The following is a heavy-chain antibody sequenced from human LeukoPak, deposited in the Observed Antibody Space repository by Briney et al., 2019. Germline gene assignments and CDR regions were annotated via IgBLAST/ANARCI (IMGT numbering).Heavy chain of an antibody. CDR1: GFTFSNAW. D-gene: IGHD3-3*01. CDR3: TMYYDFWSGSFDY. Sequence: PGGSLRLSCAASGFTFSNAWMSWVRQAPGKGPEWVGRIKSKTDGGAIDYAAPVKARFTISRDDSKNTLYLQMDSLEIEDTAVYYCTMYYDFWSGSFDYWGQGTLVTVSS. V-gene: IGHV3-15*01. J-gene: IGHJ4*02. CDR2: IKSKTDGGAI.